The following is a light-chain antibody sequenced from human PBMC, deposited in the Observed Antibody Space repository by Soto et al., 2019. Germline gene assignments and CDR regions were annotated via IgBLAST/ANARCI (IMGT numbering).Light chain of an antibody. CDR3: QQYGSSPPYT. CDR2: SAS. CDR1: QSVKSN. J-gene: IGKJ2*01. Sequence: EIVMTQSPATLSVSPGVHSTLSCRASQSVKSNLAWSPPPPCPAPRLLLRSASTRAPVIPARFSGSGSGTEFTPIISSLQSEDFAVYYCQQYGSSPPYTFGQGTKVDIK. V-gene: IGKV3-15*01.